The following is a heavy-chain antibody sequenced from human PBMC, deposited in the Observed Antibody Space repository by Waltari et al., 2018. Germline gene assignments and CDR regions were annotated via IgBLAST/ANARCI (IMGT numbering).Heavy chain of an antibody. V-gene: IGHV3-74*01. CDR3: ARGVPDYSSLAY. D-gene: IGHD4-4*01. J-gene: IGHJ4*02. CDR1: GFTFSSYW. CDR2: INIDGTGT. Sequence: EVQLVESGGTLVQPGGSLRLSCAVSGFTFSSYWMHWVRQAPGQGLGRFARINIDGTGTVYAASVKGRFTISRDNAKNTLYLQMNSLRADDTAVYYCARGVPDYSSLAYWGQGTLVTVSS.